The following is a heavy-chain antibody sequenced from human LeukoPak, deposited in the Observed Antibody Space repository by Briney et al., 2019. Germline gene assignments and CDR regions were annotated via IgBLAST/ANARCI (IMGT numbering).Heavy chain of an antibody. J-gene: IGHJ3*02. Sequence: GGSLRLSCAASGFTFSSYWMSWVRQAPGKGLEWVANIKQDGSEKYYVDSVKGRFTISRDNAKNSLYLQMNSLRAEDTAVYYCAREMYYYDSSGYDTVAFDIWGQGTMVTVSS. CDR1: GFTFSSYW. D-gene: IGHD3-22*01. V-gene: IGHV3-7*01. CDR3: AREMYYYDSSGYDTVAFDI. CDR2: IKQDGSEK.